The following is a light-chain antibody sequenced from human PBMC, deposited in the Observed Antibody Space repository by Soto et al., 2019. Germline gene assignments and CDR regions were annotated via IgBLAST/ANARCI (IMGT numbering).Light chain of an antibody. CDR2: KAS. Sequence: DIQMTQSPSTLSGSVGDRVTITCRASQTISSWLAWYQQKPGKAPKLLIYKASTLQSGVPSRLSGSGSGTEFTLTISSLQPDDFASYYCQHYNSYSEAFGQGTKVELK. J-gene: IGKJ1*01. CDR3: QHYNSYSEA. CDR1: QTISSW. V-gene: IGKV1-5*03.